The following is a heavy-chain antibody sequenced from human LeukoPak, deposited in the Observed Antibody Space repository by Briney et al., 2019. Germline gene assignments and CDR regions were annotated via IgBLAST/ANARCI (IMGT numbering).Heavy chain of an antibody. CDR2: ISAYNGNT. CDR3: ARDEGFYLDY. J-gene: IGHJ4*02. V-gene: IGHV1-18*01. D-gene: IGHD2-15*01. Sequence: AASVKVSCTASGYTFTSYGISWVRQAPGQGLEWMGWISAYNGNTNYAQRLQGRVTMTTDTSTSTAYMELRSLRSDDTAVYYCARDEGFYLDYWGQGTLVTVSS. CDR1: GYTFTSYG.